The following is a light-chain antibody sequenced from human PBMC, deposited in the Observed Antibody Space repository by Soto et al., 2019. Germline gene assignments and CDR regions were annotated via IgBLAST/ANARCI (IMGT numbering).Light chain of an antibody. V-gene: IGKV3-15*01. J-gene: IGKJ1*01. CDR1: QSVSSI. CDR3: QQYNNWPPMA. CDR2: GAS. Sequence: EIVMTQSPATLSVSPGERATLSCRASQSVSSILAWYQQKPGQAPRLLIYGASTRATGIPARFSGSGSGTEFTLTISSLHSEDFAVYYCQQYNNWPPMAFGQGTKVEIK.